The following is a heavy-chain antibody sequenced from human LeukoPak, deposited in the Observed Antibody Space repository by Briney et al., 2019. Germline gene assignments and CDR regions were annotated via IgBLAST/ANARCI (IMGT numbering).Heavy chain of an antibody. D-gene: IGHD6-19*01. Sequence: GGSLRLSCAASGFTFSNAWMSWVRQAPGKGLEWVGRIKSKTDGGTTDYAAPVKGRFTISRDDSKNTLYLQMNSLKTEDTAVYYRTTDPGIAVAGFWFDPWGQGTLVTVSS. CDR1: GFTFSNAW. J-gene: IGHJ5*02. CDR3: TTDPGIAVAGFWFDP. CDR2: IKSKTDGGTT. V-gene: IGHV3-15*01.